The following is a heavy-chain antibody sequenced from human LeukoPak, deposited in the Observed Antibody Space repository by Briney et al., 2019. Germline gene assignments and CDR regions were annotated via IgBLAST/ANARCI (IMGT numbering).Heavy chain of an antibody. J-gene: IGHJ4*02. CDR3: ARATTVTTSPSGYFDY. CDR1: GFTFSSYW. V-gene: IGHV3-7*04. Sequence: GGSLRLSCAASGFTFSSYWMSWVRQAPGKGPEWVANIKQDGSEKYYVDSVKGRFTISRDNAKNSLYLQMNSLRAEDTAVYYCARATTVTTSPSGYFDYWGQGTLVTVSS. CDR2: IKQDGSEK. D-gene: IGHD4-17*01.